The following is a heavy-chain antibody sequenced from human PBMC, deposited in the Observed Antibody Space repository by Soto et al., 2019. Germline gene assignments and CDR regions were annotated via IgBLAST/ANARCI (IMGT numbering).Heavy chain of an antibody. J-gene: IGHJ6*02. CDR3: TKDFQGPLDYGMDV. CDR2: VKYDGSQT. V-gene: IGHV3-7*01. CDR1: GFTFSSYW. D-gene: IGHD1-1*01. Sequence: TGGSLRLSCADSGFTFSSYWMSWGRQAPGKGLEWVANVKYDGSQTYYVGSVKGRFTISRDNAKNSLYLQMNSLRAEDTAVYYCTKDFQGPLDYGMDVWGQGTTVTVSS.